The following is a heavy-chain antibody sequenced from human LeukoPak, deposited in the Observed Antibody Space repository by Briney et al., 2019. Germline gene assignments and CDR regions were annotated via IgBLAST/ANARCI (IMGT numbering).Heavy chain of an antibody. CDR3: AREYGDLDY. CDR2: IYPSGGT. J-gene: IGHJ4*02. V-gene: IGHV4-4*07. Sequence: SETLSLTCTVSGGSISGFYWSGIRQPAGKGLEWIGRIYPSGGTNYNPSLKSRVTMSTDTSTNQFSLKLRSVTAADTAVYYCAREYGDLDYWGQGTLVTVSS. CDR1: GGSISGFY. D-gene: IGHD2-21*01.